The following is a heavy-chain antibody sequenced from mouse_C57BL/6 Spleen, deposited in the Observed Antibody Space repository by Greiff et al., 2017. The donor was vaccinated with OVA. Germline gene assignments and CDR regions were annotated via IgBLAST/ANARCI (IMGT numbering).Heavy chain of an antibody. CDR3: ARGWLLRPYWYFDV. Sequence: VQLQQPGAELVMPGASVKLSCKASGYTFTSYWMHWVKQRPGQGLEWIGEIDPSDSYTNYNQKFKGKSTLTVDKSSSTAYMQLSSLTSEDSAVYYCARGWLLRPYWYFDVWGTGTTVTVSS. D-gene: IGHD2-3*01. V-gene: IGHV1-69*01. J-gene: IGHJ1*03. CDR2: IDPSDSYT. CDR1: GYTFTSYW.